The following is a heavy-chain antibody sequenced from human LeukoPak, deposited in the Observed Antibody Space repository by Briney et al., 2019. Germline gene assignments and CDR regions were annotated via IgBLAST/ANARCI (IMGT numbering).Heavy chain of an antibody. CDR3: ARVRRVVPAAADY. D-gene: IGHD2-2*01. J-gene: IGHJ4*02. Sequence: SETLSLTCAVYGGSFSGYYWSWIRQPPGKGLEWIGEINHSGSTNYNPSLKSRVTISVDTSKNQFSLKPSSVTAADTAVYYCARVRRVVPAAADYWGQGTLVTVSS. CDR2: INHSGST. CDR1: GGSFSGYY. V-gene: IGHV4-34*01.